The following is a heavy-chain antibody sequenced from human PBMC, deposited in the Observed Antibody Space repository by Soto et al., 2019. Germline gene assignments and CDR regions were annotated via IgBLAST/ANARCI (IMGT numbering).Heavy chain of an antibody. J-gene: IGHJ1*01. V-gene: IGHV5-51*01. Sequence: ESLKISCQTSGYPFSSNWIGWERQVPGKSLEWVGIIDPGDSETRYGPSFQGQVTISVDRSLNTAYLQWNSLQASDTAMYYCARLLDSWGHPHYFASRGQGTMVTVSS. CDR1: GYPFSSNW. CDR2: IDPGDSET. D-gene: IGHD3-16*01. CDR3: ARLLDSWGHPHYFAS.